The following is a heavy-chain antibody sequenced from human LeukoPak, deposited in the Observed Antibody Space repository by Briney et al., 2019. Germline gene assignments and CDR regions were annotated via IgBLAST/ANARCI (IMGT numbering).Heavy chain of an antibody. V-gene: IGHV3-20*04. Sequence: GGSLRLPCAASGFTFSSYWMHWVRQAPGKGLEWASGINWNGGSTGYADSVKGRFTISRDNAKNSLYLQMNSLRAEDTALYYCARDTSSSYGSGSDYWGQGTLVTVSS. CDR3: ARDTSSSYGSGSDY. CDR2: INWNGGST. CDR1: GFTFSSYW. J-gene: IGHJ4*02. D-gene: IGHD3-10*01.